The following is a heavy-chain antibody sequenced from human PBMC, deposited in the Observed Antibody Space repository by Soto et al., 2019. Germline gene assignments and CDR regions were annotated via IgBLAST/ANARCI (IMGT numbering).Heavy chain of an antibody. CDR3: ARDSDK. V-gene: IGHV3-7*01. CDR2: IDQDGSER. D-gene: IGHD2-15*01. J-gene: IGHJ4*02. CDR1: GFTFSVYR. Sequence: EVQMVASGGGLVQPGGYLRLSCAASGFTFSVYRMSWVRQAPGKGLEWVAKIDQDGSERDYVGSVKGRFTVSRDNAKNSLFLQMNSLGVDDTAVYYCARDSDKWGQGTLVIVSS.